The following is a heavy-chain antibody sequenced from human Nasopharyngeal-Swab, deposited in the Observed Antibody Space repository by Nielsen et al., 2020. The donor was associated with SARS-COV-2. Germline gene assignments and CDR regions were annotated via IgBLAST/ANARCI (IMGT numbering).Heavy chain of an antibody. CDR2: IAHDASNE. J-gene: IGHJ4*02. CDR3: ARGSSDWRGIDY. Sequence: GESLKISCAASGFTFSSFGMHWVRKAQGKGLEWVAFIAHDASNEYYGDSVKGRFTISRDNAKNTLYLQMNSLRAEETAVYFCARGSSDWRGIDYWGQGTLVTVSS. D-gene: IGHD6-19*01. V-gene: IGHV3-30*03. CDR1: GFTFSSFG.